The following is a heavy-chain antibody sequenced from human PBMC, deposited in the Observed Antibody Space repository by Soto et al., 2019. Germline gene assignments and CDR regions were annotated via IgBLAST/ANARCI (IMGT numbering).Heavy chain of an antibody. Sequence: PGGSLSLSCAASGFTFSSYAMSWVRQAPGKGLEWVSAISGSGGSTYYADSVKGRFTISRDNSKNTLYLQMNSLRAEDTAVYYCAKGGGYSYGYAHYWGQGTLVTVSS. D-gene: IGHD5-18*01. CDR1: GFTFSSYA. CDR2: ISGSGGST. CDR3: AKGGGYSYGYAHY. J-gene: IGHJ4*02. V-gene: IGHV3-23*01.